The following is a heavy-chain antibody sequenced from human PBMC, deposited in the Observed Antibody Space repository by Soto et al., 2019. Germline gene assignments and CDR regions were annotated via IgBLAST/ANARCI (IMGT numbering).Heavy chain of an antibody. CDR1: GFTFSSYG. CDR3: AKDTYYYDSSGYLTRGSFDY. Sequence: QVQLVESGGGVVQPGRSLRLSCAASGFTFSSYGMHWVRQAPGKGLEWVAVISYDGSNKYYADSVKGRFTISRDTSKNTLYLQMNSLRAEDTAVYYCAKDTYYYDSSGYLTRGSFDYWGQGTLVTVSS. CDR2: ISYDGSNK. J-gene: IGHJ4*02. D-gene: IGHD3-22*01. V-gene: IGHV3-30*18.